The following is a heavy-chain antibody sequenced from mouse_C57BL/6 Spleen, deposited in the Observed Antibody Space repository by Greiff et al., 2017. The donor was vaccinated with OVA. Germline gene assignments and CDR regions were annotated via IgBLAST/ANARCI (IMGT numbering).Heavy chain of an antibody. J-gene: IGHJ4*01. CDR3: ARDSGNYPCAMYY. V-gene: IGHV1-64*01. CDR2: IHPNSGST. CDR1: GYTFTSYW. Sequence: VQLQQPGAELVKPGASVKLSCKASGYTFTSYWMHWVKQRPGQGLEWIGMIHPNSGSTNYNEKFKSKATLTVDKSSSTAYMQLSSLTSEDSAVSFCARDSGNYPCAMYYSGQGTSVTVSS. D-gene: IGHD2-1*01.